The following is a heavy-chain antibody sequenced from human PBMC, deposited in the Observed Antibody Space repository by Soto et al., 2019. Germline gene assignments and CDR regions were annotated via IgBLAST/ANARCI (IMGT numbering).Heavy chain of an antibody. Sequence: ASVKVSCEASGYTFTSYGISWVRQAPGQGLEGMGWISAYNGNTDYAQKLQGRVTMTTDTSTSTAYMELRSLRSDDTAVYYCARDVSGSAPRVNWFDPWGEAPMVTV. CDR2: ISAYNGNT. J-gene: IGHJ5*02. CDR1: GYTFTSYG. V-gene: IGHV1-18*04. CDR3: ARDVSGSAPRVNWFDP. D-gene: IGHD5-12*01.